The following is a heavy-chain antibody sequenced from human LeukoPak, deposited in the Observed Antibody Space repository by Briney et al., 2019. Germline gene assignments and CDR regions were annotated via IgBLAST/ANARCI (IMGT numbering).Heavy chain of an antibody. Sequence: GGSLRLSCAASGFTFSSYAMHWVRQAPGKGLEWVAVISYDGSNKYYADSVKGRFTISRDNSKNTLYLQMNSLRAEDTAVYYCARVNVDRAMVLWWYFDLWGRGTLVTVSS. CDR3: ARVNVDRAMVLWWYFDL. CDR1: GFTFSSYA. D-gene: IGHD5-18*01. CDR2: ISYDGSNK. V-gene: IGHV3-30*04. J-gene: IGHJ2*01.